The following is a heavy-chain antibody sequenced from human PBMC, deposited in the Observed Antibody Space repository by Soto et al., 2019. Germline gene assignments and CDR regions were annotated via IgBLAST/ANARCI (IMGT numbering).Heavy chain of an antibody. D-gene: IGHD3-10*01. CDR2: INPNSGGT. Sequence: QVQLVQSGAEVKKPGASVKVSCKASGYTFSGYYMHWVRQAPGQGLEWMGWINPNSGGTNYAQKFQGWVTMTRDTSISTVYMELSRLRSDDTAVYYCARGFGEENYYGMDVWGQGTTVTVSS. J-gene: IGHJ6*02. CDR3: ARGFGEENYYGMDV. V-gene: IGHV1-2*04. CDR1: GYTFSGYY.